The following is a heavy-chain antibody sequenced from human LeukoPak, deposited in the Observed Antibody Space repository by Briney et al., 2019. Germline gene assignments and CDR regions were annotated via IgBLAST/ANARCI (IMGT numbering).Heavy chain of an antibody. V-gene: IGHV3-13*01. J-gene: IGHJ4*02. D-gene: IGHD2-8*02. Sequence: PGGSLRLSCAASGFTFSSYDMHWVRQATGKGLEWVSAIGTAGDTYYPGSVKGRFTISRENAKNSLYLQMNSLRAGDTAVYYCARGTAGASGYYFDYWGQGTLVTVSS. CDR1: GFTFSSYD. CDR2: IGTAGDT. CDR3: ARGTAGASGYYFDY.